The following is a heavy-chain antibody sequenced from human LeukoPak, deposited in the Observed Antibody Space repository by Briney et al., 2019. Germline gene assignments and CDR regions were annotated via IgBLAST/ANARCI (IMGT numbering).Heavy chain of an antibody. CDR2: INQDESKK. CDR1: GFAFSDHW. V-gene: IGHV3-7*01. J-gene: IGHJ5*02. CDR3: AISTYSSSPS. Sequence: PGGSLRLSCAASGFAFSDHWMIWVRQAPGKGLEWVANINQDESKKYYVDSVEGRFTISRDNAKNSLYLQMNSLRAEDTAVYYCAISTYSSSPSWGQGTLVTVSS. D-gene: IGHD6-6*01.